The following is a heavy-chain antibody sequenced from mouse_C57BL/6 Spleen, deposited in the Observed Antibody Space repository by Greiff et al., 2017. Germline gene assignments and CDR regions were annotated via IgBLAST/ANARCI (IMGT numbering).Heavy chain of an antibody. CDR1: GFSLSTSGMG. J-gene: IGHJ3*01. V-gene: IGHV8-12*01. Sequence: QVTLKESGPGILQSSQTLSLTCSFSGFSLSTSGMGVSWIRQPSGKGLEWLAHIYWDDDKRYNPSLKSRLTISKDTSRNQVFLKITSVDTADTATYYGARRGTAQATGAWFAYWGQGTLVTVSA. D-gene: IGHD3-2*02. CDR3: ARRGTAQATGAWFAY. CDR2: IYWDDDK.